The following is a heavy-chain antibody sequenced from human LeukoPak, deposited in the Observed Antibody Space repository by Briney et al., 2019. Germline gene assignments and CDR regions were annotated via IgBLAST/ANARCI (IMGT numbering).Heavy chain of an antibody. CDR3: ARSPYGMDV. V-gene: IGHV1-18*01. J-gene: IGHJ6*02. Sequence: ASVKVSCKASGYTFTSYGISWVRQAPGQGLERMGWISAYNGNTNYAQKLQGRVTMTTDTSTSTAYMELSSLRSEDTAVYYCARSPYGMDVWGQGTTVTVSS. CDR2: ISAYNGNT. CDR1: GYTFTSYG.